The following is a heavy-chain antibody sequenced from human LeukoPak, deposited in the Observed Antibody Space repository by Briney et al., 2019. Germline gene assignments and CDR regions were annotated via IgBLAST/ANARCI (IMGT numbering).Heavy chain of an antibody. CDR1: GFIVSDHY. CDR3: ARDRGYSYGADAFDI. V-gene: IGHV3-11*01. Sequence: GGSLRLSCAASGFIVSDHYLSWIRQAPGKGLEWLSYISSSGSTIYYADSVKGRFTISRDNAKNSLYLQMNSLRAEDSAVYYCARDRGYSYGADAFDIWGQGTMVTVSS. CDR2: ISSSGSTI. J-gene: IGHJ3*02. D-gene: IGHD5-18*01.